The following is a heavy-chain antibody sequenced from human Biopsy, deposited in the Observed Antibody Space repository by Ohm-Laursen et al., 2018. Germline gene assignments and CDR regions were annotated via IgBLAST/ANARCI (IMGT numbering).Heavy chain of an antibody. CDR3: AKDRMVTIITLVRADTFDI. J-gene: IGHJ3*02. CDR2: VNPNSGTT. D-gene: IGHD3-10*01. V-gene: IGHV1-2*02. CDR1: GYTFTDYS. Sequence: ASVKVSCNASGYTFTDYSLHWVRQAPGQGLEWMGWVNPNSGTTNYAQKFQGRVTMTSDTSISTAYIELRRLISDDTAVYFSAKDRMVTIITLVRADTFDIWGQGTLVSVSS.